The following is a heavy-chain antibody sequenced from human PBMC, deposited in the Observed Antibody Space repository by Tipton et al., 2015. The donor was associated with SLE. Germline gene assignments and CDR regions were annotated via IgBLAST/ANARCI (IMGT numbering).Heavy chain of an antibody. CDR1: GGSFSGYY. CDR3: AKEMATSLPDY. CDR2: INHSGST. D-gene: IGHD5-24*01. V-gene: IGHV4-34*01. Sequence: TLSLTCAVYGGSFSGYYWSWIRQPPGKGLEWVGEINHSGSTNDNPSLKSRLRISVDTSKNQFSLKLSSVTAADTAVYYCAKEMATSLPDYWGQGTLVTVSS. J-gene: IGHJ4*02.